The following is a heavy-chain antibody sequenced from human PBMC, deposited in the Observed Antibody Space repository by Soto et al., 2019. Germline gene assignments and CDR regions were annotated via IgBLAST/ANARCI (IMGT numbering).Heavy chain of an antibody. CDR1: GGTFSSYT. J-gene: IGHJ5*02. V-gene: IGHV1-69*04. Sequence: ASVKVSCKASGGTFSSYTISWVRQAPGQGLEWMGRIIPILGIANYAQKFQGRVTITADKSTSTAYMELSSLRSEDTAVYYCARDGSSSWNWFDPWGQGTLVTVSS. CDR3: ARDGSSSWNWFDP. D-gene: IGHD6-13*01. CDR2: IIPILGIA.